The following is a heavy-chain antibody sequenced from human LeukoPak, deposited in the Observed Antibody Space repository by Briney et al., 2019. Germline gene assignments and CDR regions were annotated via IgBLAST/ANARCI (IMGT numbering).Heavy chain of an antibody. CDR1: GYTLTSYY. Sequence: ASVKVSCKASGYTLTSYYMHWVRQAPGQGLEWMAIIGPSGGSTFYAQKFQGRVTMTRDMSTSTVYMELSSLRSEDTAVYYCARGLASYMDAWGKGTTVTVSS. CDR2: IGPSGGST. V-gene: IGHV1-46*01. J-gene: IGHJ6*03. CDR3: ARGLASYMDA. D-gene: IGHD2-21*01.